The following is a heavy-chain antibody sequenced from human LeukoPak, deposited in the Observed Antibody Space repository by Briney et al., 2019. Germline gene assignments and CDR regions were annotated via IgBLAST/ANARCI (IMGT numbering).Heavy chain of an antibody. V-gene: IGHV4-59*01. CDR2: IFYSGST. CDR1: GGSISSSY. J-gene: IGHJ3*02. Sequence: KTSETLSLTCTASGGSISSSYWSWIRQPPGKGLEWIRYIFYSGSTNYNPSLKSRVTISVDTSKNQFSLKLTSVTAADTAVYYCARVKDYCSGGTCSHDAFDIWGQGTMVTVSS. CDR3: ARVKDYCSGGTCSHDAFDI. D-gene: IGHD2-15*01.